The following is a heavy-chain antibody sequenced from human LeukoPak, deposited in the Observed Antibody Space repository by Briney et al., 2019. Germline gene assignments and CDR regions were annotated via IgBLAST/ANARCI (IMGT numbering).Heavy chain of an antibody. Sequence: TSETLSLTCTVSGDSINNYYGSWIRQPPGKGVEWIGYIYYSGSANYNPSLKSRVTISVDTSKNQFSLKLSSVTAADAAVYYCARVNRAQDRSGTTSWYIDYWGQGTQVTVSS. CDR2: IYYSGSA. CDR1: GDSINNYY. J-gene: IGHJ4*02. D-gene: IGHD1-14*01. V-gene: IGHV4-59*01. CDR3: ARVNRAQDRSGTTSWYIDY.